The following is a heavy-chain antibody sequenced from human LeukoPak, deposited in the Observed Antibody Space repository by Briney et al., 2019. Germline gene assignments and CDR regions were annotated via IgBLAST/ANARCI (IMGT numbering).Heavy chain of an antibody. Sequence: SETLSLTCTVSGGSISSGGYYWSWIRQHPGKGLEWIGYIYYSGSTYYNPSLKSRVTISVDTSKNQFSLKLSSVTAADTAVYYCARKPHWCFDLWGRGTLVTVSS. CDR1: GGSISSGGYY. CDR3: ARKPHWCFDL. J-gene: IGHJ2*01. CDR2: IYYSGST. V-gene: IGHV4-31*03.